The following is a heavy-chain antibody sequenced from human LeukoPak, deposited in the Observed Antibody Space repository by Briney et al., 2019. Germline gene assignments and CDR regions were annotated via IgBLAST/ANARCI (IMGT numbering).Heavy chain of an antibody. CDR1: GYTFTSYG. J-gene: IGHJ5*02. Sequence: ASVKVSCKASGYTFTSYGISWVRQAPGQGLEWMGWISAYNGNTNYAQKLQGRVTMTTDTSTSTAYMELRSLRSDDAAVYYCARAGGYCSSTSCYMFDPWGQGTLVTVSS. CDR3: ARAGGYCSSTSCYMFDP. D-gene: IGHD2-2*02. V-gene: IGHV1-18*01. CDR2: ISAYNGNT.